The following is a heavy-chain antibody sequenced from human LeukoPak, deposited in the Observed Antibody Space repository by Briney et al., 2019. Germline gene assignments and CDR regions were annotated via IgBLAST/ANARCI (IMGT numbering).Heavy chain of an antibody. D-gene: IGHD1-26*01. Sequence: GRSLSLSCAASGFTFSSYGMHWVRQAPGKGLEWVAVISYDGSNKYYADSVKGRFTISRDNSKNTLYLQMNSLRAEDTAVYYCAKAVGGSSSLWGQGTLVTVSS. V-gene: IGHV3-30*18. CDR2: ISYDGSNK. CDR1: GFTFSSYG. J-gene: IGHJ4*02. CDR3: AKAVGGSSSL.